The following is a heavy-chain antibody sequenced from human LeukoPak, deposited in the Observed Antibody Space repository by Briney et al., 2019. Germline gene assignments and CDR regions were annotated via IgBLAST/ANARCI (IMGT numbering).Heavy chain of an antibody. J-gene: IGHJ3*02. V-gene: IGHV4-4*02. D-gene: IGHD3-9*01. CDR3: ARARYVNSFYAFDI. Sequence: SGTLSLTCAVSGGSISSSDWWSWVRQPPGRGLEWIGYIWRSDHTNYNPSLKSRVTMSLDKSKNQFTLKLSSVTAADTAVYYCARARYVNSFYAFDIWGQGTLVTVSS. CDR1: GGSISSSDW. CDR2: IWRSDHT.